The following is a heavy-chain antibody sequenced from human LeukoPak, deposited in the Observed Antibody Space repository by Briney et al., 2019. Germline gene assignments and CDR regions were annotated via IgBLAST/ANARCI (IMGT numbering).Heavy chain of an antibody. V-gene: IGHV3-74*03. Sequence: GGSLRLSCAASGFTFSSFGMHWVRQAPGKGLVWVSRINSDGSSTTYADSVKGRFTISRDNAKNTLYLQMNSLRAEDTAVYYCARDYGRSRDYGMDVWGQGTTVTVSS. CDR3: ARDYGRSRDYGMDV. CDR2: INSDGSST. CDR1: GFTFSSFG. D-gene: IGHD3-10*01. J-gene: IGHJ6*02.